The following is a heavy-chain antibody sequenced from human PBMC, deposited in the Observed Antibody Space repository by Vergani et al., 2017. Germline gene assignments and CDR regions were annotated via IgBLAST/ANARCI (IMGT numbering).Heavy chain of an antibody. V-gene: IGHV3-21*01. CDR1: GFTFSSYS. J-gene: IGHJ3*02. CDR2: ISSSSSYI. CDR3: ARVGYGDYGALDI. Sequence: EVQLVESGGGLVQPGRSLRLSCTASGFTFSSYSMNWVRQAPGKGLEWVSSISSSSSYIYYADSVKGRFTISRDNAKNSLYLQMNSLRAEDTAVYYCARVGYGDYGALDIWGQGTMVTVSS. D-gene: IGHD4-17*01.